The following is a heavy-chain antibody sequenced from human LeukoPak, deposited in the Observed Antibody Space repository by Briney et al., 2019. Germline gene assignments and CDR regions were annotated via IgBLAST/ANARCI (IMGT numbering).Heavy chain of an antibody. CDR3: AKVYSAGWYPGYFDY. Sequence: GGSLRLSCAASGFTFSSYGMSWVRQAPGKGLEWVSAISGSGGSTYYADSVKGRFTISRDNSKNTLYLQMNSLRAEDTAVYYCAKVYSAGWYPGYFDYWGQGTLVTVSS. CDR1: GFTFSSYG. J-gene: IGHJ4*02. CDR2: ISGSGGST. D-gene: IGHD6-19*01. V-gene: IGHV3-23*01.